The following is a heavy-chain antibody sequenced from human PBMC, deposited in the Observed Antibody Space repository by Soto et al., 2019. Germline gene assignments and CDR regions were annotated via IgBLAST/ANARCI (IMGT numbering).Heavy chain of an antibody. D-gene: IGHD6-19*01. Sequence: PGGSLRLSCAASGFTFSNAWMNWVRQAPGKGLEWVGRIKSKTDGGTTDYAAPVKGRFTISRDDSKNTLYLQMNSLKTEDTAVYYCTTPNSSGRPAYGMDVWGQGTTVTVSS. J-gene: IGHJ6*02. CDR2: IKSKTDGGTT. CDR3: TTPNSSGRPAYGMDV. V-gene: IGHV3-15*07. CDR1: GFTFSNAW.